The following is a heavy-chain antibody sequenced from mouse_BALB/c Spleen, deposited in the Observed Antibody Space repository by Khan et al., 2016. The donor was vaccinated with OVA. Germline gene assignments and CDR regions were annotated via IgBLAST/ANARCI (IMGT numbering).Heavy chain of an antibody. CDR2: IWAGGST. V-gene: IGHV2-9*02. Sequence: QVQLKESGPGLVAPSQSLSITCTVSGFSLTSYGVYWFRQPPGKGLEWLGIIWAGGSTNYNSALMSRLSISKDNSKNQVFLKMNSLQTVDTAMYFGVRDEGGGNDAMDYWGQGTSVTVSS. CDR1: GFSLTSYG. D-gene: IGHD2-1*01. J-gene: IGHJ4*01. CDR3: VRDEGGGNDAMDY.